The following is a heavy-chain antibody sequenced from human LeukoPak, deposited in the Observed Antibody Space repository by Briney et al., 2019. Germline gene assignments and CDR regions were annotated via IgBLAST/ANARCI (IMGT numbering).Heavy chain of an antibody. J-gene: IGHJ4*02. CDR3: AKDSGSSGWLDY. V-gene: IGHV3-9*01. Sequence: GRSLRLSCAASGFTFDDYAMHWVRQAPGKGLEWVSGISWNSGSIGYADSVKGRFTISRDNAKNSLYLQMNSPRAEDTALYYCAKDSGSSGWLDYWGQGTLVTVSS. CDR1: GFTFDDYA. D-gene: IGHD6-19*01. CDR2: ISWNSGSI.